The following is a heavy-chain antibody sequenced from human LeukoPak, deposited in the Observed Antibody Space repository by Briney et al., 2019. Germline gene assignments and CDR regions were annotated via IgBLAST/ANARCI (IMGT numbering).Heavy chain of an antibody. Sequence: PSETLSLTCSVSGYSISSGYYWGWIRQPPGKGLEWIGSIYHSGSTYYNPSLKSRVTISVDTSKNQFSLKLSSVTAADTAVYYCARDPTLKAGYSYGEYWGQGTLVTVSS. V-gene: IGHV4-38-2*02. CDR1: GYSISSGYY. D-gene: IGHD5-18*01. CDR3: ARDPTLKAGYSYGEY. J-gene: IGHJ4*02. CDR2: IYHSGST.